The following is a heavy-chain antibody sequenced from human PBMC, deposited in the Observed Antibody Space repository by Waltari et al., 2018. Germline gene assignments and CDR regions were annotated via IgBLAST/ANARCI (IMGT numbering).Heavy chain of an antibody. CDR1: GGSINSGTYY. V-gene: IGHV4-30-4*01. Sequence: QVQLQESGPGLVKPSQTLSLTCTVSGGSINSGTYYWRWIRQSPAKALECIGYIYHRGDTYYNPSLKSRITISVDTSRSQFSRKLASVTAADSAMYYCARSTVTTDDYYYYYMDVWGKGTTVTISS. J-gene: IGHJ6*03. CDR2: IYHRGDT. D-gene: IGHD4-17*01. CDR3: ARSTVTTDDYYYYYMDV.